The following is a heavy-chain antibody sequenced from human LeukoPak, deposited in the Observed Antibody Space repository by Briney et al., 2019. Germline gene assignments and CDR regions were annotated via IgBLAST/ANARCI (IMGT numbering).Heavy chain of an antibody. CDR3: ARAHADSDAFDI. Sequence: GGSLRLSCAASGFTFNSYSMNWVRQAPGKGLEWVSSISSSSSYIYYADSVKGRFTISRDNAKNSLYLQMNSLRAEDTAVYYCARAHADSDAFDIWGQGTMVTVSS. V-gene: IGHV3-21*01. CDR2: ISSSSSYI. J-gene: IGHJ3*02. CDR1: GFTFNSYS.